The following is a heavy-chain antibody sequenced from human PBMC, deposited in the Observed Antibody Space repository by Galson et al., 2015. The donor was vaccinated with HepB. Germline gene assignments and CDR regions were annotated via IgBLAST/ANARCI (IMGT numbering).Heavy chain of an antibody. CDR2: ISSSSSYI. J-gene: IGHJ3*02. CDR1: GFTFSSYS. V-gene: IGHV3-21*01. CDR3: ARDSEYGDYGERGDAFDI. Sequence: SLRLSCAASGFTFSSYSMNWVRQAPGKGLEWVSSISSSSSYIYYADSVKGRFTISRDNAKNSLYLQMNSLRAEDTAVYYCARDSEYGDYGERGDAFDIWGQGTMVTVSS. D-gene: IGHD4-17*01.